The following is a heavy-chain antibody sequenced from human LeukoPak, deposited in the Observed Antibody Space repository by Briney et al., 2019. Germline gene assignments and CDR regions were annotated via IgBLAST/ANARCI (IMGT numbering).Heavy chain of an antibody. V-gene: IGHV4-4*02. CDR1: GGSISSDNW. CDR3: ARGLYGSDSY. CDR2: IYHSGRA. Sequence: SGTLSLTCAVSGGSISSDNWWIWVRQPPGKGLEWIGEIYHSGRANYNPSLKSRVNMSVDKSKNQFSLSLSSVTAVDTAVYHCARGLYGSDSYWGQGNLVTVSS. D-gene: IGHD6-19*01. J-gene: IGHJ4*02.